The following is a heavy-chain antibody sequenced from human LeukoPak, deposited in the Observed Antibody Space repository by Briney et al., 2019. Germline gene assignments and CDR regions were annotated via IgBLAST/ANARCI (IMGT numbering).Heavy chain of an antibody. V-gene: IGHV1-18*01. J-gene: IGHJ1*01. CDR2: ISAYNGNT. CDR3: ARASYDSSDYEYFHH. D-gene: IGHD3-22*01. CDR1: GYTFTSYG. Sequence: ASVKVSCKASGYTFTSYGISWVRQAPGQGLEWMGWISAYNGNTNYAQGLQGRVTMTTDTSTSTAYMELRSLTSDDTAVYYCARASYDSSDYEYFHHWGQGTLVTVSS.